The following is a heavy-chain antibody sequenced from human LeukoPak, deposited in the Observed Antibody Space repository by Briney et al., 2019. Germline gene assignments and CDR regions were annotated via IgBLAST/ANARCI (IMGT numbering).Heavy chain of an antibody. CDR2: IYYSGST. CDR3: ARCRARNWLVYYYYYMDV. Sequence: SETLSLTCTVSGGSISSSSYYWGWIRQPPGKGLEWIGSIYYSGSTYYNPSLKSRVTISVDTSKNQFSLKLSSVTAADTAVYYCARCRARNWLVYYYYYMDVWGKGTTVTISS. J-gene: IGHJ6*03. D-gene: IGHD3-9*01. CDR1: GGSISSSSYY. V-gene: IGHV4-39*07.